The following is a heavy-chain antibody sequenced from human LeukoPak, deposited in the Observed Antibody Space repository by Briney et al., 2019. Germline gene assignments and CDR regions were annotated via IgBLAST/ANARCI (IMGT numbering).Heavy chain of an antibody. Sequence: ASVKVSCKASGYTFTTYGFSWVRQAPGQGLEWMGWVSPYSDNTNYAQKLQGRVTMTTDTSTSTAYLELRSLRSDDTAVYYCARGNIAVADLYYFDYWGQGTLVTVSS. CDR3: ARGNIAVADLYYFDY. J-gene: IGHJ4*02. CDR2: VSPYSDNT. D-gene: IGHD6-19*01. V-gene: IGHV1-18*01. CDR1: GYTFTTYG.